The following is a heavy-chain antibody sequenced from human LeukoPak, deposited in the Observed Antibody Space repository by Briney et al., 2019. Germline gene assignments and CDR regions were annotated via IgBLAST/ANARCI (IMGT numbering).Heavy chain of an antibody. CDR2: ISNYFGVT. V-gene: IGHV1-18*04. CDR3: ARPYSGTYSYFDC. Sequence: ASVNVSCKASGFRFTSFGVSWVRQAPGQGLEWMGWISNYFGVTHYAEKFEDRVTMTIDTSTTTAYMELGSLRYDDTAVYYCARPYSGTYSYFDCWGQGTLVTVSS. D-gene: IGHD1-26*01. J-gene: IGHJ4*02. CDR1: GFRFTSFG.